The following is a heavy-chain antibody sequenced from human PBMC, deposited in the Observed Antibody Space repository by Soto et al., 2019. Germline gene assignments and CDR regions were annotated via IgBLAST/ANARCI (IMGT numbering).Heavy chain of an antibody. V-gene: IGHV4-39*02. CDR1: GGSISSSSYY. J-gene: IGHJ6*03. Sequence: SETLSLTCTVSGGSISSSSYYWGWIRQPPGKGLEWIGSIYYSGSTYYNPSLKSRVTISVDTSKNQFSLKLSSVTAADTAVYYCAREYYDFWSGPSYYMDVWGEGTTVTVSS. CDR3: AREYYDFWSGPSYYMDV. D-gene: IGHD3-3*01. CDR2: IYYSGST.